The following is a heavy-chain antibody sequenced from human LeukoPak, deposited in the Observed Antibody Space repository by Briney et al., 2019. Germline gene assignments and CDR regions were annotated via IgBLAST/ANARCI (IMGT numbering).Heavy chain of an antibody. J-gene: IGHJ4*02. V-gene: IGHV3-48*01. Sequence: GGSLRLSCASSGFTFSSYSMNWVRQAPGKGLEWVSYISDSSDTMYYADSVKGRFTISRDNAKNSLYLQMNSLRAEDTAVYYCARDLIVGTTIRYYFDYWGQGTLVTVSS. CDR3: ARDLIVGTTIRYYFDY. CDR2: ISDSSDTM. CDR1: GFTFSSYS. D-gene: IGHD1-26*01.